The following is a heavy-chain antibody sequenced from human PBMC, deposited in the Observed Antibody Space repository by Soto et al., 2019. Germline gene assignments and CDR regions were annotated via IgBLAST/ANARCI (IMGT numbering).Heavy chain of an antibody. V-gene: IGHV3-33*08. CDR2: IWYDGTKK. D-gene: IGHD1-26*01. Sequence: GGSLRLSCAAPGFTFSNYGMHWVRQAPGKGLEWVAVIWYDGTKKDYVDSVQGRFTVSRDNSRNTVHLQMNSLRADDMAIYYCARDGSSTHLYYGLDVWGQGTLVTVSS. CDR1: GFTFSNYG. J-gene: IGHJ6*02. CDR3: ARDGSSTHLYYGLDV.